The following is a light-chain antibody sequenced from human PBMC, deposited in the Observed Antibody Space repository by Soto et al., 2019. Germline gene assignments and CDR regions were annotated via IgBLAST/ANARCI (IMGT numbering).Light chain of an antibody. V-gene: IGKV1-5*01. CDR1: QSISTW. Sequence: DIQMTQYPSTLSASVGDRVTITCRASQSISTWLAWYQQKPGKAPKLLIYDASILESGVPSRFSGSGSGTEFTLTISSLQPDDFATYYCQQYNSFSGVTFGPGTKVDI. J-gene: IGKJ3*01. CDR3: QQYNSFSGVT. CDR2: DAS.